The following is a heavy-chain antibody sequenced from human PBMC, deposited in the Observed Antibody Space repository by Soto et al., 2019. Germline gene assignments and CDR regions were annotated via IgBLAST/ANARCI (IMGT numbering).Heavy chain of an antibody. J-gene: IGHJ4*02. CDR1: GYTFSSYA. D-gene: IGHD5-18*01. CDR3: ARDPGYSYGYN. V-gene: IGHV1-18*01. CDR2: ISAYSGNT. Sequence: GASVKVSCKASGYTFSSYAITWVRQAPGQGLEWMAWISAYSGNTNYAQKFQGRVTMTTDTSTSTAYMELRSLSSDDTAVYYCARDPGYSYGYNWGQGTLVTVSS.